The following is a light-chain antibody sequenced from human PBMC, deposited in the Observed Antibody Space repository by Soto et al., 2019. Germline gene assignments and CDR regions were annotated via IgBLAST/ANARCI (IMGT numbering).Light chain of an antibody. CDR3: QQSSTTPWT. J-gene: IGKJ1*01. CDR1: QSISSY. Sequence: DIQMTQSPSSLSASVGDRVTITCRASQSISSYLNWYQQKPGKAPKLPIYAASSLQSGVPSRLSGSRSGTDFTLTINRLKPEAFATYYCQQSSTTPWTFRQGTKMEIK. CDR2: AAS. V-gene: IGKV1-39*01.